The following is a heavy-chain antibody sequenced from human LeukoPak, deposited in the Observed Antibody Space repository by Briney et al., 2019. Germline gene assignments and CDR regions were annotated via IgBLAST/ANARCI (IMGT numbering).Heavy chain of an antibody. CDR2: IYSTGTT. Sequence: PGRSPRLSCAASGFSVSSNYVSWVRQAPGKGLEWVSVIYSTGTTFYADSVKGRFTTSRDNSKNTVNLQMNSLRPEDTAVYYCARDRGPGWFDPWGQGTLVTVPS. V-gene: IGHV3-66*03. J-gene: IGHJ5*02. CDR3: ARDRGPGWFDP. CDR1: GFSVSSNY. D-gene: IGHD3-10*01.